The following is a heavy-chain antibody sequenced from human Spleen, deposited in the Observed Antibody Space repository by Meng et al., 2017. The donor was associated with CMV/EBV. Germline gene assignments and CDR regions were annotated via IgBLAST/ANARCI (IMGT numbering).Heavy chain of an antibody. CDR1: FTSYD. CDR3: ARGPYCSSFTCPYYFDY. J-gene: IGHJ4*02. Sequence: FTSYDINWVRQANGKGLEWMGCMNPNSGNTGYAQKFKGRVTMTRNTSISTAYMELSSLRAEDTAVYYCARGPYCSSFTCPYYFDYWGQGTLVTVSS. V-gene: IGHV1-8*01. CDR2: MNPNSGNT. D-gene: IGHD2-2*01.